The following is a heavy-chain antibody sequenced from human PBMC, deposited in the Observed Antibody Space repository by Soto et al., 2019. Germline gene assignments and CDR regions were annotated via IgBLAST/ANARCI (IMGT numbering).Heavy chain of an antibody. D-gene: IGHD2-8*01. Sequence: AASVKVSCKASGYTFTSYGISWVRQAPGQGLEWMGWISAYNGNTNYAQKLQGRVTMTTDTSTSTAYMELRSLRSDDTAVYYCARGPIVLMVYANRGGMDVWGQGTTVTVSS. CDR3: ARGPIVLMVYANRGGMDV. V-gene: IGHV1-18*04. J-gene: IGHJ6*02. CDR2: ISAYNGNT. CDR1: GYTFTSYG.